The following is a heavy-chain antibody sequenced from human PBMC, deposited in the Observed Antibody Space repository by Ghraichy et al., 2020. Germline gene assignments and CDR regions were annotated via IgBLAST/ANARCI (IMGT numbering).Heavy chain of an antibody. Sequence: GGSLRLSCAASGFTFSSHRMNWVRQAPGKGLEWVSDISSSSSPIYYADSVKGRFTSSRDNAKNTLFLQMNSLRAEDTAVYYCARTSMTGHNVFDIWGPGTTVTVSS. CDR3: ARTSMTGHNVFDI. V-gene: IGHV3-48*01. D-gene: IGHD3-9*01. CDR1: GFTFSSHR. J-gene: IGHJ3*02. CDR2: ISSSSSPI.